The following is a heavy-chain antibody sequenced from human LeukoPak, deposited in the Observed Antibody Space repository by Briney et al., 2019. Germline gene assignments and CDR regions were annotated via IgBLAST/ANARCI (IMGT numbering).Heavy chain of an antibody. J-gene: IGHJ4*02. V-gene: IGHV3-48*01. CDR3: ARGSSGEY. CDR1: GFTFSSYS. CDR2: ISSGSSTM. D-gene: IGHD3-22*01. Sequence: PGGALRLSCAASGFTFSSYSMNWGRQALGKGLEWISYISSGSSTMYYADSVKGRFTISRDNANNSLYLQMNSLRGEDTAVYYCARGSSGEYWGQGPLVTVSS.